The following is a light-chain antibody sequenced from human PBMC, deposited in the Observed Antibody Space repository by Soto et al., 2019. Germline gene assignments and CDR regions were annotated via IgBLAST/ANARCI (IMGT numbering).Light chain of an antibody. V-gene: IGKV3-11*01. CDR2: DAS. Sequence: EIMLTQSPDTLSLSPGNRATLSCRASQSVSTYLAWYQQKPGQPPRLLICDASNRATGIPARFSGSGSGTDFTLTISSLEPEDFAVYYCQQRSNWPPTFGQGTKVEIK. J-gene: IGKJ1*01. CDR3: QQRSNWPPT. CDR1: QSVSTY.